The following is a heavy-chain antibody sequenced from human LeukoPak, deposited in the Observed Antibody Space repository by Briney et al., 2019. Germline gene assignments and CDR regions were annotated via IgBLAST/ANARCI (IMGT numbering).Heavy chain of an antibody. V-gene: IGHV4-34*01. Sequence: SETLSLTCAVYGGSFSGYYWSWFRQPPGKGLEWIGEINHSGSTNYNPSLKSRVTISVDTSKNQFSLKLSSVTAADTAVYYCTRDPHSSSSPDYWGQGTLVTVSS. CDR2: INHSGST. J-gene: IGHJ4*02. CDR3: TRDPHSSSSPDY. D-gene: IGHD6-6*01. CDR1: GGSFSGYY.